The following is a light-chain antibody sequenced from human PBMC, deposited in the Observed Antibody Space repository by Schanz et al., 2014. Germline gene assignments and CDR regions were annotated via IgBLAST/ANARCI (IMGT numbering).Light chain of an antibody. CDR2: DPS. CDR3: QQYGSSPVT. V-gene: IGKV3-20*01. J-gene: IGKJ2*01. Sequence: EIVLTQSPGTLSLSPGERATLSCRASQSVSSSYLAWYQQKPGQAPRLLIYDPSSRATGIPDRFSGSGSGTDFTLNISRLEPEDFAVYYCQQYGSSPVTFGQGTKLEIK. CDR1: QSVSSSY.